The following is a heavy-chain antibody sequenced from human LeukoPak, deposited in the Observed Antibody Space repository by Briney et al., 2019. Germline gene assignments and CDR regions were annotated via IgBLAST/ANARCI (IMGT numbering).Heavy chain of an antibody. D-gene: IGHD6-13*01. CDR1: GFTFRNHW. Sequence: PGGSLRLSCAASGFTFRNHWMSWVRQAPGKGLEWVANIKQDGSEKYYVDSVKGRFTISRDNAKNSLYLQMNSLRAEGTAVYYCARGGLRIAAAVWGQGTLVTVSS. V-gene: IGHV3-7*01. CDR3: ARGGLRIAAAV. CDR2: IKQDGSEK. J-gene: IGHJ4*02.